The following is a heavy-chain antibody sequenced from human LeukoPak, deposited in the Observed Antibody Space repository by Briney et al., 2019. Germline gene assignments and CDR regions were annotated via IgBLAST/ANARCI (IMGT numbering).Heavy chain of an antibody. CDR3: ARSFYDILIGYYQYFDY. CDR2: ISSSSNYI. CDR1: GFTFSSYD. D-gene: IGHD3-9*01. Sequence: GGSLRLSCAASGFTFSSYDMNWVRQAPGKGLEWVSSISSSSNYIHYADSVKGRFTISRDNAKNSLYLQMNSLRAEDTAVYYCARSFYDILIGYYQYFDYWGQGTLVTVSS. V-gene: IGHV3-21*01. J-gene: IGHJ4*02.